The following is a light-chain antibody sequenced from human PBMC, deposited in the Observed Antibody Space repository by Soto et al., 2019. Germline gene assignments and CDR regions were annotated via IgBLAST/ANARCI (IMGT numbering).Light chain of an antibody. J-gene: IGKJ1*01. V-gene: IGKV3-20*01. CDR1: QSVNSGS. CDR2: GAT. Sequence: DIALTQSPGPLSLSPGDRAILSCRASQSVNSGSLAWYQQRPGQAPRLLIYGATIRATGIPDKFSGSGSGTDFTLNISRLEPEEFAVYYCQQYGSSVRTFGQGTKVEIK. CDR3: QQYGSSVRT.